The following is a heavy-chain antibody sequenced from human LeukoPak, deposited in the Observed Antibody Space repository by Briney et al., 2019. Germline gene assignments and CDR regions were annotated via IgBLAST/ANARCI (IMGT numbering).Heavy chain of an antibody. V-gene: IGHV3-23*01. CDR2: ISGSGGST. D-gene: IGHD4-17*01. J-gene: IGHJ4*02. Sequence: GRSLRLSCAASGFTFSSYAMSWVRQAPGKGLEWVSAISGSGGSTYYADSVKGRFTISRDNSKNTLYLQMNSLRAEDTAVYYCAKGGYGDYVGYWGQGTLVTVSS. CDR3: AKGGYGDYVGY. CDR1: GFTFSSYA.